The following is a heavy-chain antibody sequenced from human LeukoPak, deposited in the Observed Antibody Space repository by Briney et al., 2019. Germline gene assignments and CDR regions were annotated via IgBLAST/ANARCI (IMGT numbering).Heavy chain of an antibody. CDR3: ARSEERDDYDSSGYFGY. J-gene: IGHJ4*02. Sequence: SETLSLTCAVSGGSISSAGYYWGCIRQPPGKGLEWIGYIYHSGSTYYNPSLKSRVTISVDRSKNQFSLELSSVTAADTAVYYCARSEERDDYDSSGYFGYWGQGTLVTVSS. D-gene: IGHD3-22*01. CDR2: IYHSGST. CDR1: GGSISSAGYY. V-gene: IGHV4-30-2*01.